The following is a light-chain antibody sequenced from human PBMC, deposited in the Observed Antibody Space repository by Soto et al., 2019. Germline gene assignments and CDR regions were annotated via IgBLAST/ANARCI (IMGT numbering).Light chain of an antibody. CDR1: QDIRKD. CDR2: AAS. V-gene: IGKV1-17*01. Sequence: DIQMTQSPSSLSASVGDTVTITCRASQDIRKDFAWYQQDPGKAPKRLMFAASSLQSGVPSRFSGSGSGTEFTLTITSLRPEDFATYYCLQYNDYPWTFGQGTRVEI. J-gene: IGKJ1*01. CDR3: LQYNDYPWT.